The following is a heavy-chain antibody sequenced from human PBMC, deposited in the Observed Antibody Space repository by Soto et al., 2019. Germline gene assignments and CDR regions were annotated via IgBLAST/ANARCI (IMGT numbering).Heavy chain of an antibody. D-gene: IGHD3-22*01. V-gene: IGHV3-23*01. J-gene: IGHJ4*02. CDR2: ISGSGGDT. CDR3: VRATYFSDSSGYTRCFDY. CDR1: GFSFSDYA. Sequence: GGSLRLSCVASGFSFSDYAMSWVRRAPGKGLEWVSGISGSGGDTSYADSAKGRFTISRDNSKNTLFLQMNSLGAEDTAVYYCVRATYFSDSSGYTRCFDYWGQGTLVTVSS.